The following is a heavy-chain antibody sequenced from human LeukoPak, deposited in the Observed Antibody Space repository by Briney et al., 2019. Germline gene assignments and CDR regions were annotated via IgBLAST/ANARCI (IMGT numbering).Heavy chain of an antibody. V-gene: IGHV4-61*02. CDR2: VSTTGST. CDR3: ASGRRKYDSSGHYYDY. D-gene: IGHD3-22*01. J-gene: IGHJ4*02. Sequence: SETLSLTCTVSGGSISSGRDYWSWIRQPAGKGLEWIGRVSTTGSTNYNPSLKSRVTISLDTAKNQFSLKLSSVTAADTAVYYCASGRRKYDSSGHYYDYWGQGTLVTVSS. CDR1: GGSISSGRDY.